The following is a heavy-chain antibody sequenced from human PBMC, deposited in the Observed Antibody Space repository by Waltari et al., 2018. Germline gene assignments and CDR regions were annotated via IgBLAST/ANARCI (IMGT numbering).Heavy chain of an antibody. D-gene: IGHD3-3*01. CDR1: CCPISSHY. CDR3: ARGVLEWYPFYYFDY. Sequence: QGPPPGAGPGMGKASGTPFLPFPGPCCPISSHYWHWIRQPPGKGLEWIGYIYYSGSTNYNPSLKSRVTISVDTSKNQFSLKLSSVTAADTAVYYCARGVLEWYPFYYFDYWGQGTLVTVSS. CDR2: IYYSGST. J-gene: IGHJ4*02. V-gene: IGHV4-59*11.